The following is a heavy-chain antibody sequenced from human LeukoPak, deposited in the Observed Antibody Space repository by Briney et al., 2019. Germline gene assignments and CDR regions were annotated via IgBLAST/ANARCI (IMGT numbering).Heavy chain of an antibody. CDR3: ARKYYYDSSGYIDY. D-gene: IGHD3-22*01. J-gene: IGHJ4*02. Sequence: GGSLRLSCAASGFTFDDYGMSWVRHAPGKGLEWVSGINWNGGSTGYADSVKGRFTISRDNAENSLYLQMNSLRAEDTALYYCARKYYYDSSGYIDYWGQGTLVTVSS. CDR2: INWNGGST. CDR1: GFTFDDYG. V-gene: IGHV3-20*04.